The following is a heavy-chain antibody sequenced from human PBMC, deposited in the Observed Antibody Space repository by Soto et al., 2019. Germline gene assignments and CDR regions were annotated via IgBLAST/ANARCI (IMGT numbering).Heavy chain of an antibody. V-gene: IGHV3-33*01. CDR1: GFTFSSYG. CDR3: ARELLGYCSGGSCFARRKFDY. CDR2: IWYDGSNK. J-gene: IGHJ4*02. Sequence: GGSLRLSCAASGFTFSSYGMHWVRQAPGKGLEWVAVIWYDGSNKYYADSVKGRFTISRDNSKNTLYLQMNSLRAEDTAVYYCARELLGYCSGGSCFARRKFDYSGQGPLVTVYS. D-gene: IGHD2-15*01.